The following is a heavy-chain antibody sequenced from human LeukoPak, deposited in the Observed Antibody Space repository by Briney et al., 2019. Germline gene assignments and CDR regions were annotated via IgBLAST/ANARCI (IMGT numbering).Heavy chain of an antibody. J-gene: IGHJ6*02. D-gene: IGHD5-12*01. CDR1: GGTFSSYA. CDR2: ISAYNGNT. CDR3: ARAIVATIFNGMDV. V-gene: IGHV1-18*01. Sequence: ASVKVSCKASGGTFSSYAISWVRQAPGQGLEWMGWISAYNGNTNYAQKLQGRVTMTTDTSTSTAYMELRSLRSDDTAVYYCARAIVATIFNGMDVWGQGTTVTVSS.